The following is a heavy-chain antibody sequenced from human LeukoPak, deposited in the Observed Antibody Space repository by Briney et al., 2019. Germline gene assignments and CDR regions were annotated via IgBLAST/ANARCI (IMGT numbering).Heavy chain of an antibody. CDR2: INDNGGQR. Sequence: PGGSLRLSCAASGFAFNNYAMTWVRQAPGKGLEWVSNINDNGGQRHYADSVKGRFTISRDNSKNTLFLQMDSLRAEDTAVYYCAKTQWKVGATDYSDYWGQGILVTVSS. V-gene: IGHV3-23*01. D-gene: IGHD1-26*01. J-gene: IGHJ4*02. CDR3: AKTQWKVGATDYSDY. CDR1: GFAFNNYA.